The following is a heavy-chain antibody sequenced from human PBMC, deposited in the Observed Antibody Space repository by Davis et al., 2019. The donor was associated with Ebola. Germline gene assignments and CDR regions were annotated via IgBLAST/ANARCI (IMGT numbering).Heavy chain of an antibody. Sequence: PGGSLRLSCAASGFTFSSYGMDWVRQAPGKGLEWVAVIWYDGSNKYYAESVKGRFTNSRDNSKNTLYLQMNSLRAEDTAVYHCAREGGNNGELLDDAFDIWGQGTMVTVSS. CDR2: IWYDGSNK. CDR3: AREGGNNGELLDDAFDI. CDR1: GFTFSSYG. D-gene: IGHD2-8*01. J-gene: IGHJ3*02. V-gene: IGHV3-33*01.